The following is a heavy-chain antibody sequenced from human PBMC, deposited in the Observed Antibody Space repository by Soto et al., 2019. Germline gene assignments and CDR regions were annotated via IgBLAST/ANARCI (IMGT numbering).Heavy chain of an antibody. CDR1: GYTFTSYG. J-gene: IGHJ5*01. Sequence: ASVKVSCKASGYTFTSYGISWVRQAPGQGLEWMGWISAYNGNTNYAQKLQGRVTITADTSTSTAYMELSSLRSEDTAVYYCARDLSWFDSWGQGTLVTVSS. CDR3: ARDLSWFDS. CDR2: ISAYNGNT. V-gene: IGHV1-18*01.